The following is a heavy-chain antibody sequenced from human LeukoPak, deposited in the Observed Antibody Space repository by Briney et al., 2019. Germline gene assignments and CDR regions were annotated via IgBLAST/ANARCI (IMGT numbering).Heavy chain of an antibody. Sequence: GGSLRLSCTVSEFTFSSYEMNWVRQAPGKGLEWVSYISSSGSTVYYADSVKGRFTISRDNAKNSLYLQMNSLRAEDTAVYYCARSGYSYGPSGDAFDIWGQGTMVTVSS. D-gene: IGHD5-18*01. CDR2: ISSSGSTV. CDR3: ARSGYSYGPSGDAFDI. V-gene: IGHV3-48*03. J-gene: IGHJ3*02. CDR1: EFTFSSYE.